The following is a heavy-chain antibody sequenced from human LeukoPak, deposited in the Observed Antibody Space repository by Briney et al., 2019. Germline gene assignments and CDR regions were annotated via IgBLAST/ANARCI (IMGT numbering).Heavy chain of an antibody. CDR3: ARTYYYDSTAEFDY. CDR2: IYNSGST. V-gene: IGHV4-30-4*01. D-gene: IGHD3-22*01. Sequence: PSQTLSLTCSVSGGSVSSGDYYWGWIRQPPGKGLEWIGYIYNSGSTYYNPSLMSRITISADRSRNQFSLKLSSVTAADTAVYYCARTYYYDSTAEFDYWGQGTLVTVSS. J-gene: IGHJ4*02. CDR1: GGSVSSGDYY.